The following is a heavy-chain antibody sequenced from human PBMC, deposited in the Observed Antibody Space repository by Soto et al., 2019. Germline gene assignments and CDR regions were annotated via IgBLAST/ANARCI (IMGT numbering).Heavy chain of an antibody. CDR2: TYYRSKWYN. J-gene: IGHJ6*02. Sequence: SQTLSLTCAISGDSVSSNSAAWNWIRESPSRGLEWLGRTYYRSKWYNDYAVSVKSRITLNPDTSNNQFSMQLKSVTPDDTAAYYCARDHTKSGSTPKYYYGMDVWGQGTTVTLSS. CDR3: ARDHTKSGSTPKYYYGMDV. D-gene: IGHD2-2*01. CDR1: GDSVSSNSAA. V-gene: IGHV6-1*01.